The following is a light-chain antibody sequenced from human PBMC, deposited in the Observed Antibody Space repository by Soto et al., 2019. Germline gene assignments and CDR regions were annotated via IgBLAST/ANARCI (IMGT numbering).Light chain of an antibody. CDR2: EVN. CDR1: SXDIGRYNR. Sequence: QSALTQPASVSGSPGQSITISCTGTSXDIGRYNRVSWYQQPPGTAPKLIIYEVNNRPSGVPDRFSGSKSGNTASLTISGLQAEDEVDYYCNSFTTSSTYVFGTGTKVTVL. J-gene: IGLJ1*01. V-gene: IGLV2-18*02. CDR3: NSFTTSSTYV.